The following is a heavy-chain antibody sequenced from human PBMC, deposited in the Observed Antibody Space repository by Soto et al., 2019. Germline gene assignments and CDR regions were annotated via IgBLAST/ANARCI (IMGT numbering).Heavy chain of an antibody. CDR3: AKSLVAAIRGYYGMDV. J-gene: IGHJ6*02. CDR2: ISGSGGST. Sequence: PGGSLRLSCAASGFTFSSYAMSWVRQAPGKGLEWVSAISGSGGSTYYADSVKGRFTISRDNSKNTLYLQMNSLRAEDTAVYYCAKSLVAAIRGYYGMDVWGQGTTVTVSS. V-gene: IGHV3-23*01. CDR1: GFTFSSYA. D-gene: IGHD2-15*01.